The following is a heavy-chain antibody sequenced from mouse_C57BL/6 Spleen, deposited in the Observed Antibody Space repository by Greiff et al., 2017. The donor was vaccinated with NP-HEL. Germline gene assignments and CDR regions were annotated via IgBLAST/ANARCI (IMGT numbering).Heavy chain of an antibody. V-gene: IGHV14-2*01. CDR1: GLNIKDHH. J-gene: IGHJ1*03. D-gene: IGHD3-3*01. CDR3: ARMGLLGVYFDV. Sequence: EVKPPQFGAELVKPRALVKVSCPAFGLNIKDHHMHRVKQRTEQGLGWIGRIDPEDGETKYAPKLQGKATITADTSSNTAYLQLSSLTSEDTAVYYCARMGLLGVYFDVWGTGTTVTVSS. CDR2: IDPEDGET.